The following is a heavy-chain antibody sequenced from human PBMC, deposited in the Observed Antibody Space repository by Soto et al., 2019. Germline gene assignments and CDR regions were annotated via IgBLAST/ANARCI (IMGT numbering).Heavy chain of an antibody. CDR2: ISYDGSNK. CDR1: GFTFSSYG. J-gene: IGHJ4*02. D-gene: IGHD3-22*01. CDR3: AKDQFDSSGPFDY. V-gene: IGHV3-30*18. Sequence: PGGSLRLSCAASGFTFSSYGMHWVRQAPGKGLEWVAVISYDGSNKYYADSVKGRFTISRDNSKNTLYLQMNSLRAEDTAVYYCAKDQFDSSGPFDYWGQGTLVTVSS.